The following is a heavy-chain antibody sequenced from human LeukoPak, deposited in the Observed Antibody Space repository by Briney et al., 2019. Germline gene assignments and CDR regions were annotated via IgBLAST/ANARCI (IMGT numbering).Heavy chain of an antibody. J-gene: IGHJ4*02. D-gene: IGHD6-13*01. V-gene: IGHV4-39*07. CDR3: ARVYSTDGLRFDY. CDR1: GDSISSTGDY. CDR2: IYYSGST. Sequence: SETLSLTCTVSGDSISSTGDYWGWIRQPPGKGLEFIGSIYYSGSTNYNPSLKSRVTISVDTSKNQFSLKLSSVTAADTAVYYCARVYSTDGLRFDYWGQGTLVTVSS.